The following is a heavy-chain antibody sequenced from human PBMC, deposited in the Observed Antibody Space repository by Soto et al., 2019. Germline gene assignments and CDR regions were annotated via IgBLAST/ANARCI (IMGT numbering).Heavy chain of an antibody. CDR1: GGTFSSYA. D-gene: IGHD2-2*01. J-gene: IGHJ6*02. Sequence: QVQLVQSGAEVKKPGSSVKVSCKASGGTFSSYAISWVRQAPGQGLEWMGGIIPIFGTANYAQKFQGRVTITADESTSTAYMGLSRLRPEDTAVYYCARHVPAAGYYYGMDVWGQGTTVTVSS. V-gene: IGHV1-69*12. CDR3: ARHVPAAGYYYGMDV. CDR2: IIPIFGTA.